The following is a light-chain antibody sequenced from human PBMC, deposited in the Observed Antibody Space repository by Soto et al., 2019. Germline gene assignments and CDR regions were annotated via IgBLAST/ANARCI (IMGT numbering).Light chain of an antibody. J-gene: IGKJ1*01. Sequence: EIVLTQSPGTLSVSPGERATLSCRASQTVISSYLAWYQQKPGQAPRLLIYGASTRATGIPDRFSGSGSGTDFTLTISRLEPEDFALYYCQQYGSSTTFGQGTKVEIK. CDR2: GAS. CDR3: QQYGSSTT. V-gene: IGKV3-20*01. CDR1: QTVISSY.